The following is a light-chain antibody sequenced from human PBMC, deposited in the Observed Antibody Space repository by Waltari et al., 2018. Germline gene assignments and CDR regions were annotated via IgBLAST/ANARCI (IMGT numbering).Light chain of an antibody. CDR3: AAWDDSLDGWV. CDR2: SNN. Sequence: QSVLPQPPSASGTPGQRVPISCSGSSSNIASNPLSGYQPPAGTAPKLLIYSNNHRPSGVPDRFSGSKSGTTASLAISGLQSEDEAAYYCAAWDDSLDGWVFGGGTKLTVL. V-gene: IGLV1-44*01. CDR1: SSNIASNP. J-gene: IGLJ3*02.